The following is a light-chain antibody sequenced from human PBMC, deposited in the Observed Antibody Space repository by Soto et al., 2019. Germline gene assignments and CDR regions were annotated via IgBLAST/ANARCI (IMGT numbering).Light chain of an antibody. V-gene: IGLV2-11*01. CDR1: SSDVGGSNY. Sequence: QSVLTQPRSVSGSPGQAVTISCTGTSSDVGGSNYVSWYQQHPGKAPKLVIYDVTRRPSGVPDRFSGSKSGNTASLTISGLQAEDEADYYCCSYAGSSLWVFGGGTQLTVL. CDR2: DVT. CDR3: CSYAGSSLWV. J-gene: IGLJ3*02.